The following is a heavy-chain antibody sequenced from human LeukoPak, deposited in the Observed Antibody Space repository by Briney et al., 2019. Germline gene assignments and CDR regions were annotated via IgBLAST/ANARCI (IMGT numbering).Heavy chain of an antibody. D-gene: IGHD3-22*01. V-gene: IGHV3-30*18. CDR3: AKDAGYYYDSSGYYFDY. Sequence: GGSLRLSCAVSGFTLSNYWMTWVRQAPGKGLEWVAVISFDGTDAFYADSVKGRFTISRDNSKNTLYLQMNSLRAEDTAVYYCAKDAGYYYDSSGYYFDYWGQGTLVTVSS. CDR1: GFTLSNYW. CDR2: ISFDGTDA. J-gene: IGHJ4*02.